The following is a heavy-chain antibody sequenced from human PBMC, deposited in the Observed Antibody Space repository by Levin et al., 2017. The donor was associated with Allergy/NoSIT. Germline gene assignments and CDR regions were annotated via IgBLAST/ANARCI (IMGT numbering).Heavy chain of an antibody. CDR3: ARGFHRSYNWNYRVAGTPTTHHGMDV. D-gene: IGHD1-7*01. CDR1: GGSFSGYY. Sequence: SETLPLTCAVYGGSFSGYYWSWIRQPPGKGLEWIGEINHSGSTNYNPSLKSRVTISVDTSKNQFSLKLSSVTAADTAVYYCARGFHRSYNWNYRVAGTPTTHHGMDVWGQGTTVTVSS. J-gene: IGHJ6*02. V-gene: IGHV4-34*01. CDR2: INHSGST.